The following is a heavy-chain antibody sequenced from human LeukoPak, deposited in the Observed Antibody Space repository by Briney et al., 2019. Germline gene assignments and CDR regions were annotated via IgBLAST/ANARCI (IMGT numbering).Heavy chain of an antibody. Sequence: GGSLRLSCAASGFTFSSYEMTWVRQAPGKGLEWVSYISSGGDTIYFADSVKGRFTISRDNSKNSLYLQMNSLRAEDTAVYYCARRSGIAVAGAFHYWGQGTLVTVSS. D-gene: IGHD6-19*01. CDR2: ISSGGDTI. CDR1: GFTFSSYE. V-gene: IGHV3-48*03. J-gene: IGHJ4*02. CDR3: ARRSGIAVAGAFHY.